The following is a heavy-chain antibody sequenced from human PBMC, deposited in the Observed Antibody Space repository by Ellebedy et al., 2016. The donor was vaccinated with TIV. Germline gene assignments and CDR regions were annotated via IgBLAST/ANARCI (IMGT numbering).Heavy chain of an antibody. CDR3: AKGGSSWSRSPPDS. D-gene: IGHD6-13*01. J-gene: IGHJ4*02. CDR1: GFTFSSYG. CDR2: ISYDGSNK. Sequence: GGSLRLXXAAPGFTFSSYGMHWVRQAPGKGLEWVTFISYDGSNKYYADSVKGRFTISRDNSKNTLYLQMNSLRPEDTAVYCCAKGGSSWSRSPPDSWGQGTLVTVSS. V-gene: IGHV3-30*18.